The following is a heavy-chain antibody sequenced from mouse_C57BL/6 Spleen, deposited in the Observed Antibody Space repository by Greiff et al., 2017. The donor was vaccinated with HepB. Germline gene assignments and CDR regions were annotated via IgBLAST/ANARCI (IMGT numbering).Heavy chain of an antibody. CDR2: INPSNGGT. D-gene: IGHD3-2*02. CDR3: ARDSSGYDAMDY. Sequence: VQLQQPGTELVKPGASVKLSCKASGYTFTSYWMHWVKQRPGQGLEWIGNINPSNGGTNYNEKFKSKATLTVDKSSSTAYMQLSSLTSEDSAVYDCARDSSGYDAMDYWGQGTSVTVSS. V-gene: IGHV1-53*01. J-gene: IGHJ4*01. CDR1: GYTFTSYW.